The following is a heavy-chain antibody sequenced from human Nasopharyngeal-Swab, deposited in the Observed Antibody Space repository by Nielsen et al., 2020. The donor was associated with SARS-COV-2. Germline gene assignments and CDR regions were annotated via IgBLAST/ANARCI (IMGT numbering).Heavy chain of an antibody. CDR3: ARVGERGRLRFLDAFDY. V-gene: IGHV1-46*01. Sequence: ASVKVTCKAAGETVISYDINWVRQATGQGLEWMGIINPSGGSTSYAQKFQGRVTMTKDTSTSTVYMELSSLRSEDTAVYYCARVGERGRLRFLDAFDYWGQGTLVTVSS. CDR2: INPSGGST. D-gene: IGHD3-3*01. CDR1: GETVISYD. J-gene: IGHJ4*02.